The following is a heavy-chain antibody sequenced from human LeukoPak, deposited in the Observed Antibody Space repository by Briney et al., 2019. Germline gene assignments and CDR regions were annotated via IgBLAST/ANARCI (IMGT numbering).Heavy chain of an antibody. CDR3: ARAQGHYDILTGYYARHYYFDY. CDR1: GFTFSSYA. V-gene: IGHV3-30*14. D-gene: IGHD3-9*01. J-gene: IGHJ4*02. Sequence: GGSLRLSCAASGFTFSSYAMHWVRQAPGKGLEWVAVISYDGSNKYYADSVKGRFTISRDNSKNTLYLQMNSLRAEDTAVYYCARAQGHYDILTGYYARHYYFDYWGQGTLVTVSS. CDR2: ISYDGSNK.